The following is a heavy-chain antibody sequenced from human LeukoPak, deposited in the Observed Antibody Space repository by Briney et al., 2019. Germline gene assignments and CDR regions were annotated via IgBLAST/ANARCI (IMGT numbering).Heavy chain of an antibody. CDR3: ARVISSGWYLPDY. D-gene: IGHD6-19*01. CDR2: IIPILGIA. CDR1: GGTFSSYA. V-gene: IGHV1-69*04. J-gene: IGHJ4*02. Sequence: GASVKVSCKASGGTFSSYAISWVRQAPGQGLEWIGRIIPILGIANYAQKFQGRVTITADKSTSTAYMELSSLRSEDTAVYYCARVISSGWYLPDYWGQGTLVTVSS.